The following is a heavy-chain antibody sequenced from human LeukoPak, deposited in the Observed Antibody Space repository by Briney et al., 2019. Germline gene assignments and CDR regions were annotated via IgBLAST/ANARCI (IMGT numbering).Heavy chain of an antibody. V-gene: IGHV3-23*01. J-gene: IGHJ6*03. CDR3: AKDGKYYDFWSGYYSRSYYYYMDV. Sequence: PGGSLRLSCAASGFTISSYAMSWVRQAPGKGLEWVSAISGSGGSTYYADSVKGRFTISRDNSKNTLYLQMNSLRAEDTAVYYCAKDGKYYDFWSGYYSRSYYYYMDVCGKGTTVTVSS. CDR1: GFTISSYA. D-gene: IGHD3-3*01. CDR2: ISGSGGST.